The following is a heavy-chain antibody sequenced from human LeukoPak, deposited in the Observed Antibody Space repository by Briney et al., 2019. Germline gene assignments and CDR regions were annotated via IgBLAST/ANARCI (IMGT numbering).Heavy chain of an antibody. CDR1: GFTFSSHA. Sequence: GGSLRLSCAASGFTFSSHAMSCVRQAPGKGLEWVSLISESGGSSYYADSVKGRFTISRDNSKNTLYLQMNSLRAEDTAIYYCAKSVMNSGTYNAFDIWGQGTMVTVSS. D-gene: IGHD1-26*01. CDR3: AKSVMNSGTYNAFDI. CDR2: ISESGGSS. J-gene: IGHJ3*02. V-gene: IGHV3-23*01.